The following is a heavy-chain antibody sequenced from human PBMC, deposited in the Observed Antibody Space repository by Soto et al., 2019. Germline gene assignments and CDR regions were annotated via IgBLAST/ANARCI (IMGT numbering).Heavy chain of an antibody. CDR2: IWTSGST. Sequence: SETLSLTCTVSGDSMSKYYWSWVRQPAGKGLEWIGRIWTSGSTNYNPSLKSRVTMSIDTSNNHFSLDLKSVTAADTAVYYCARTVGAAYYFDFWGQGALVTVS. CDR1: GDSMSKYY. J-gene: IGHJ4*02. V-gene: IGHV4-4*07. D-gene: IGHD1-26*01. CDR3: ARTVGAAYYFDF.